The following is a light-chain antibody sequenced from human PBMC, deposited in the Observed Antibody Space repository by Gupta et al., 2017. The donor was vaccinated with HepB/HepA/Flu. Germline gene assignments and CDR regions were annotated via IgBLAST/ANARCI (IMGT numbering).Light chain of an antibody. CDR2: VGAEVIGG. V-gene: IGLV9-49*02. J-gene: IGLJ3*02. CDR3: SSDHGSRSTYVVV. CDR1: SCYSNYK. Sequence: QPVMTQPPSASSSLGASVTLTCTLSSCYSNYKVNSYQQRPGAGPRFVMRVGAEVIGGPKGDGMPDRFSVGGSGLNRYLTIKNVQGEEESDFHWSSDHGSRSTYVVVFGGGTKLTVL.